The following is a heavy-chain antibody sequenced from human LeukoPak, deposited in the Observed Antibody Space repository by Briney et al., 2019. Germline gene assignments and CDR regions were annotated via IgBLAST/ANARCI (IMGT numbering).Heavy chain of an antibody. V-gene: IGHV4-59*01. J-gene: IGHJ4*02. CDR3: ARGIASSSPWIDY. CDR2: IYYSGST. CDR1: GGSISSYY. Sequence: SETLSLTCTVSGGSISSYYWSWIRQPPGKGLEWIGYIYYSGSTNYNPSLKSRVTISVDTSKNQFSLKLSSVTAADTAVYYCARGIASSSPWIDYWGQGTRVTVSS. D-gene: IGHD6-6*01.